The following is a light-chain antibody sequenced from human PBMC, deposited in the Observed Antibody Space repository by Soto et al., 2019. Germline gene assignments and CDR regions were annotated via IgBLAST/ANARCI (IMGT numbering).Light chain of an antibody. V-gene: IGLV1-40*01. J-gene: IGLJ1*01. CDR1: SSNIGAGYD. Sequence: QSVLTQPPSVSGAPWQKVSISCTGSSSNIGAGYDVHWYQRLPGTAPKLLIFSNNNRPSGVPDRFSGSRSGTSASLAITGLQPEDEADYYCQSYDSSLGGVPYVFGTGTKVTVL. CDR3: QSYDSSLGGVPYV. CDR2: SNN.